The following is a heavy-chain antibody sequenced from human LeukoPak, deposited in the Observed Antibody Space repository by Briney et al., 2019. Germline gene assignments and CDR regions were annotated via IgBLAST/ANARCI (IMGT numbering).Heavy chain of an antibody. CDR2: IYYSGST. J-gene: IGHJ5*02. CDR3: ARTTSYYDILTGFNNWFDP. V-gene: IGHV4-39*01. Sequence: PSETLSPTCTVSGGSISSSSYYWGWIRQPPGKGLEWIGSIYYSGSTYYNPSLKSRVTISVDTSKNQFSLKLSSVTAADTAVYYCARTTSYYDILTGFNNWFDPWGQGTLVTVSS. D-gene: IGHD3-9*01. CDR1: GGSISSSSYY.